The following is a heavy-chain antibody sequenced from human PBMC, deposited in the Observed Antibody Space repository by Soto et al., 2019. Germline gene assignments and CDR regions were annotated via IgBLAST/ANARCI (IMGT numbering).Heavy chain of an antibody. CDR2: FNPILSMS. CDR1: GDTFNFYT. D-gene: IGHD3-10*01. CDR3: ATSFGSGYRAFDY. J-gene: IGHJ4*02. V-gene: IGHV1-69*02. Sequence: QVQLVQSGAEVKKPGSSVKVSCKASGDTFNFYTINWVRQAPGLGLECMGRFNPILSMSNSALRFQGRVTLTADKSTSTAYMVLSSLRSDDTAVYYCATSFGSGYRAFDYWGQGVLVTVSS.